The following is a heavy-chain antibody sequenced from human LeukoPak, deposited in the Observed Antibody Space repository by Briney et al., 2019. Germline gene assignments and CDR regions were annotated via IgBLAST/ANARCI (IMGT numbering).Heavy chain of an antibody. CDR2: INSDGGSA. Sequence: PGGSLRLSCAASGFTFSSYWMHWVRQAPGKGLVWVSRINSDGGSAIYADSVKGRFTISRDNAKNTLYLQMNSLRAEDTAVYYCARDSWYYYDSSGYYRDYWGQGTLVTVSS. CDR1: GFTFSSYW. V-gene: IGHV3-74*01. J-gene: IGHJ4*02. D-gene: IGHD3-22*01. CDR3: ARDSWYYYDSSGYYRDY.